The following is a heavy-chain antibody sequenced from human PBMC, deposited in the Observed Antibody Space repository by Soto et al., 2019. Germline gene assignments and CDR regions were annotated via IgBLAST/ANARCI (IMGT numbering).Heavy chain of an antibody. D-gene: IGHD5-18*01. Sequence: SVKVSCKASGGTFSSYAISWVRQAPGQGLEWMGGIIPIFGTANYAQKFQGRVTITADESTSTACMELSSLRSEDTAVYYCAPGGYSYGWNYYYYGMDVWGQGTTVTVSS. CDR1: GGTFSSYA. J-gene: IGHJ6*02. CDR3: APGGYSYGWNYYYYGMDV. V-gene: IGHV1-69*13. CDR2: IIPIFGTA.